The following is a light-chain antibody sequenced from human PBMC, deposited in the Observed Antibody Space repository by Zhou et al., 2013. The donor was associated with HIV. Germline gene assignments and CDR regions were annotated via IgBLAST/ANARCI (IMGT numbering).Light chain of an antibody. CDR3: QQFNHNPLKFT. CDR1: QDIRNY. Sequence: DIQMTQSPSSLSASVGDRVTITCQASQDIRNYLNWYQHKPGKAPKLLIYDASNLETGVPSRFSGSGSGTDFTLTISSLQPEDFATYYCQQFNHNPLKFTFGPGTKVDL. CDR2: DAS. J-gene: IGKJ3*01. V-gene: IGKV1-33*01.